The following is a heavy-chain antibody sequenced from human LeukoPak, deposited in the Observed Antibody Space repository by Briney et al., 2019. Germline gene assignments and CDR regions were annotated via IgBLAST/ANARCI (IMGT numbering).Heavy chain of an antibody. CDR2: MNPNSGNT. V-gene: IGHV1-8*01. D-gene: IGHD5-24*01. CDR1: GYTFTSYD. J-gene: IGHJ5*01. Sequence: ASVKVSCKASGYTFTSYDINWVRQATGQGLEWMGWMNPNSGNTGYAQKFQGRVTMTRNTSISTAYMELSSLRSGDTAVYYCARVRLQYNWFDPWGQGTTVTVSS. CDR3: ARVRLQYNWFDP.